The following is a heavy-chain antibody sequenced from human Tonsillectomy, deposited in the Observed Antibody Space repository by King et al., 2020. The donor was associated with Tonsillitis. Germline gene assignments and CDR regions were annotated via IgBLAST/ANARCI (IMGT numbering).Heavy chain of an antibody. CDR3: AGLDVVVAAAIGSFSRYKDGIGV. Sequence: VQLVQSGGGLVQPGGSLRLSCAASGFIFTSYAMSWVRQAPGKGLECVSFISGSGVSTYYSDSVKGRCSISRDNSKNTLYLQRNSLSAEDTAVCYCAGLDVVVAAAIGSFSRYKDGIGVWGQGTTVTVSS. V-gene: IGHV3-23*04. J-gene: IGHJ6*02. D-gene: IGHD2-2*02. CDR1: GFIFTSYA. CDR2: ISGSGVST.